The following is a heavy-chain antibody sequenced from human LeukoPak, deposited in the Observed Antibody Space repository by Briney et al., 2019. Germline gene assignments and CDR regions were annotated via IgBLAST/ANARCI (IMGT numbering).Heavy chain of an antibody. Sequence: GGSLRLSCAASGFTFSSYAMSWVRQAPGKGLEWVSAISGSGGSTYYADSVKGRFTISRDNSKNTLYLQMNSLRAEDTAVYYCSKARISGIAVAGIWGQGTLVTVSS. CDR3: SKARISGIAVAGI. J-gene: IGHJ4*02. V-gene: IGHV3-23*01. CDR2: ISGSGGST. CDR1: GFTFSSYA. D-gene: IGHD6-19*01.